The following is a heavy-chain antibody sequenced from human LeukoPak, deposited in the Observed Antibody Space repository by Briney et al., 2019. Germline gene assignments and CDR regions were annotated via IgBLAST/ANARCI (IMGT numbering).Heavy chain of an antibody. D-gene: IGHD3-16*01. CDR2: INPSGGST. Sequence: GASVKVSCKASGYTFTSCYMHWVRQAPGQGLEWMGIINPSGGSTSYAQKFEGRVTMTRYTSTSTVYMELSRLGSEDTAVYYCATLGKTTRRAEAFVGYWGQGTLVTVSS. CDR3: ATLGKTTRRAEAFVGY. V-gene: IGHV1-46*03. CDR1: GYTFTSCY. J-gene: IGHJ4*02.